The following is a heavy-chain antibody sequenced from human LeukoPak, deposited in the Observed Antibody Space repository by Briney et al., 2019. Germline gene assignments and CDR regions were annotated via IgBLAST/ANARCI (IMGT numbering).Heavy chain of an antibody. CDR2: IRYDGSNK. CDR1: GFTFSNYA. V-gene: IGHV3-30*02. J-gene: IGHJ6*03. CDR3: AKGSGWEVSYYYYYMDV. Sequence: PGGSLRLSCAATGFTFSNYAMHWVRQAPGKGLEWVAFIRYDGSNKYYVGSVKGRFTISRDNSKNTLHLQMNSLRAEDTAVYYCAKGSGWEVSYYYYYMDVWGKGTTVTISS. D-gene: IGHD1-26*01.